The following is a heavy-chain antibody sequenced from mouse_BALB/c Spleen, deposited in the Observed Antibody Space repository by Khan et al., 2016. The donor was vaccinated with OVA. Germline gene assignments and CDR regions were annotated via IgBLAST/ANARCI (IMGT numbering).Heavy chain of an antibody. J-gene: IGHJ2*01. CDR2: ISGDSNTI. CDR3: ATSYFYGYYFDY. D-gene: IGHD1-1*01. Sequence: EVKLLESGGGLVQPGGSRKLSCAASGFTFNNYGMHWVRQAPEKGLEWVAYISGDSNTIYYVDSVKGRLTISRDNPKNTLFLQMTSLMSEDTAMYYCATSYFYGYYFDYWGPGTTLTVS. CDR1: GFTFNNYG. V-gene: IGHV5-17*02.